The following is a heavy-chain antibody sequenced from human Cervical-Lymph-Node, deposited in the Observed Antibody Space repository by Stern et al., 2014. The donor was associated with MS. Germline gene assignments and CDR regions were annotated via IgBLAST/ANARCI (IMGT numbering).Heavy chain of an antibody. J-gene: IGHJ5*02. CDR3: ALSSETSDRWYSLGYDL. CDR1: GGTFSKIP. V-gene: IGHV1-69*01. CDR2: LFPVFGTP. Sequence: VQLVASGAEVTKPGSSVKGSCKASGGTFSKIPSSWVRQAPGKGLEWMGGLFPVFGTPTYAQEFRGRVTITADVSTSTVYMELSSLRSDDTAVYYCALSSETSDRWYSLGYDLWGQGTLVTVSS. D-gene: IGHD6-13*01.